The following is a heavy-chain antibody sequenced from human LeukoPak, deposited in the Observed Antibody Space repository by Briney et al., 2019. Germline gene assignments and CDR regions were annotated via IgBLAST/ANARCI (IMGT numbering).Heavy chain of an antibody. D-gene: IGHD2-2*01. CDR2: ISSSSSYR. CDR1: GFTFSRYS. J-gene: IGHJ4*02. Sequence: GGSLRLSCAASGFTFSRYSMNWVRQAPGKGLEWVSSISSSSSYRYYADSVKGRFTISRDNSNNTLYLQMNSLRPEDTAVYYCARGPGALDYWGQGTLVTVSS. CDR3: ARGPGALDY. V-gene: IGHV3-21*01.